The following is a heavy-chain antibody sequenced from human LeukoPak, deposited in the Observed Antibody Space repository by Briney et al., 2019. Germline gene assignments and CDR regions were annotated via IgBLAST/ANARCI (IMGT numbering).Heavy chain of an antibody. D-gene: IGHD3-10*01. CDR3: ATYARSSSKNFRD. CDR1: GYSFTNYW. CDR2: IYPGDSDT. Sequence: GESLKISCKASGYSFTNYWIGWVRQMPGKGLEWMGIIYPGDSDTRYSPSFQGQVTISADKSISTAYLQRSSLQASDTAIYYCATYARSSSKNFRDWGQGTLVTVSS. J-gene: IGHJ1*01. V-gene: IGHV5-51*01.